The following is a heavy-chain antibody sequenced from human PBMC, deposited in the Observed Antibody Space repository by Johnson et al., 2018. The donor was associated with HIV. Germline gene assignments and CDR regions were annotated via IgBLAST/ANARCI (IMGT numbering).Heavy chain of an antibody. CDR3: ARDRRYYDSSGYYHDAFDI. CDR1: GFTVSSNY. V-gene: IGHV3-53*01. D-gene: IGHD3-22*01. Sequence: EVQLVESGGGLIQPGGSLRLSCAASGFTVSSNYMSWVRQAPGKGLEWVSVLYSGGRTYYADSVKGRFTISRDNSKNTLYLQMNSLRAEDTAVYFCARDRRYYDSSGYYHDAFDIWGQGTMVTVSS. J-gene: IGHJ3*02. CDR2: LYSGGRT.